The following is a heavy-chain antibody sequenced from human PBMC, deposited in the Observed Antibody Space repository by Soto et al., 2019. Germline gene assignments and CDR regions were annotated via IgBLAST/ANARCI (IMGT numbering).Heavy chain of an antibody. J-gene: IGHJ6*01. V-gene: IGHV5-51*01. Sequence: GESLKISCKGSGYSFTTYWIGWGRHMPGKGREWMGMIYPGDSDTRYSPSDQGQVTISADKSIITAYLQWTSLKASDTAMCYYARTGSGYSRGFDAVWGRGTSVTVSS. CDR2: IYPGDSDT. CDR1: GYSFTTYW. CDR3: ARTGSGYSRGFDAV. D-gene: IGHD5-18*01.